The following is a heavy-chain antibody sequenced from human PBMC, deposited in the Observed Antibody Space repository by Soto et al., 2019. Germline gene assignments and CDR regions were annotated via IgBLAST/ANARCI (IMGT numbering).Heavy chain of an antibody. D-gene: IGHD3-16*01. Sequence: QVQLQESGPGLVKPSQTLSLTCTVSGGPINSGDYYWTWVRQPPGKGLEWLGYIHDTGSTYYNPSLKRRLMISIDTSKHQFFLNLNSVTAADTAVYFCAREDEGGFDFWGQGTLVTVSS. CDR2: IHDTGST. J-gene: IGHJ4*02. V-gene: IGHV4-30-4*01. CDR3: AREDEGGFDF. CDR1: GGPINSGDYY.